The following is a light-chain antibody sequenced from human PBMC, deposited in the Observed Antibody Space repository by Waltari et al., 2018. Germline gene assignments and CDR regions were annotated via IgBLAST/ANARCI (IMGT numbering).Light chain of an antibody. CDR2: GAS. CDR1: QRVSRA. Sequence: EFVLPQSPGTLLLPLGERPPVSCRTSQRVSRALAGYQQKPRQAPGLLIYGASTRATDSQDRFSGSGSGTDFSHTISRREPDDLAVYDCQHYLRLPVTFSQGTTVE. J-gene: IGKJ1*01. V-gene: IGKV3-20*01. CDR3: QHYLRLPVT.